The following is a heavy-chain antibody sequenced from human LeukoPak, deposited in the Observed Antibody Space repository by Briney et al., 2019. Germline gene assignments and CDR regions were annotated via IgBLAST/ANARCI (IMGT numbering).Heavy chain of an antibody. CDR3: VRDGVGAPPFDY. CDR2: IWYDGSQR. CDR1: GFIFSTYG. Sequence: GGSLRLSCVASGFIFSTYGLHWVRQSPGRGLEWVAVIWYDGSQRYCADSVKGRFTISRDNAKNTLFLQMNSLRAEDTAVYYCVRDGVGAPPFDYWGQGTLVTVSS. D-gene: IGHD1-26*01. V-gene: IGHV3-33*01. J-gene: IGHJ4*02.